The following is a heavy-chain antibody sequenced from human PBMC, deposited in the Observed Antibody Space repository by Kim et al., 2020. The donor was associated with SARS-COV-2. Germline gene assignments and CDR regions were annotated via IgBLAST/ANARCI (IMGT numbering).Heavy chain of an antibody. Sequence: SVKVSCKASGGTFSSYAISWVRQAPGQGLEWMGGIIPIFGTANYAQKFQGRVTITADESTSTAYMELSSLRSEDTAVYYCARDRYCSSTSCPGGIDYWGQGTLVTVSS. CDR3: ARDRYCSSTSCPGGIDY. V-gene: IGHV1-69*13. J-gene: IGHJ4*02. D-gene: IGHD2-2*01. CDR1: GGTFSSYA. CDR2: IIPIFGTA.